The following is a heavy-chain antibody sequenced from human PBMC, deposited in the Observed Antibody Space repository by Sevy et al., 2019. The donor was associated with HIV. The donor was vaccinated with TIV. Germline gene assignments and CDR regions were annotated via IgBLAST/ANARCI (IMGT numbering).Heavy chain of an antibody. V-gene: IGHV3-23*01. D-gene: IGHD6-13*01. CDR3: AKSLPSSSTWYRSNYFDY. CDR2: ISTGGGST. CDR1: RFTFSSYA. J-gene: IGHJ4*02. Sequence: GGSLRLSCAASRFTFSSYAMSWVRQAPGKGLEWVSAISTGGGSTFYADSVRGRFTVSRDNSKNTLYLQMNSLRAEDTAVYDGAKSLPSSSTWYRSNYFDYWGQGTLVTVSS.